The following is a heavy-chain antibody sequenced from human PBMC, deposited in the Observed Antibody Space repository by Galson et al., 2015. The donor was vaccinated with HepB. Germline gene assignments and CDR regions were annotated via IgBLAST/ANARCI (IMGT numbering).Heavy chain of an antibody. D-gene: IGHD2-15*01. V-gene: IGHV7-4-1*01. Sequence: SVKVSCKASGYTFTSYAMNWVRQAPGQGLEWMGWINTNTGNPTYAQGFTGRFVFSLDTSVGTAYLQICSLKAEDTAVYYCARDHPIEVAARPPDYYGMDVWGQGTTVTVSS. CDR2: INTNTGNP. J-gene: IGHJ6*02. CDR1: GYTFTSYA. CDR3: ARDHPIEVAARPPDYYGMDV.